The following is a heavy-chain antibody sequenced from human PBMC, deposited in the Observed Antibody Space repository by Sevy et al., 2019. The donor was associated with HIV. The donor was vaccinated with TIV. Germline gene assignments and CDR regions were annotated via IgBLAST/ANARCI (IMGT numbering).Heavy chain of an antibody. CDR1: GFTFYYAW. Sequence: GGSLRLSCAASGFTFYYAWMSWVRQAPGKGLEWVGRIKSKADGGTTEDDAAVKGRFTISRDDSKNTLYLQMNSMKTEDTAIYYCSTDPIIVLLVTDGMDVWGQGTTVTVSS. CDR3: STDPIIVLLVTDGMDV. CDR2: IKSKADGGTT. J-gene: IGHJ6*02. V-gene: IGHV3-15*01. D-gene: IGHD2-8*02.